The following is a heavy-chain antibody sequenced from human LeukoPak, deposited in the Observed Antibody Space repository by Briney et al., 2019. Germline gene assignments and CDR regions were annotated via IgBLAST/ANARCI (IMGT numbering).Heavy chain of an antibody. CDR3: ARGGAIFGSLYYMDV. Sequence: ASVKVSCKASGYTFTSYDINWVRQATRQGLEWMGWMNPNSGNTGYAQKFQGRVTMTRNTSISTAYMELSSLRSEDTAVYYCARGGAIFGSLYYMDVWGKGTTVTVSS. CDR1: GYTFTSYD. D-gene: IGHD3-3*01. V-gene: IGHV1-8*01. J-gene: IGHJ6*03. CDR2: MNPNSGNT.